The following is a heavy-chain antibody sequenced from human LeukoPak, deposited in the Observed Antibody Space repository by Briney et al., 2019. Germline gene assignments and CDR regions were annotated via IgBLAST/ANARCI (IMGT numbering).Heavy chain of an antibody. D-gene: IGHD3-9*01. J-gene: IGHJ4*02. V-gene: IGHV3-30*18. CDR2: ISYDGSNK. CDR1: GFTFSSYG. CDR3: AKEGVNYDILTGFDY. Sequence: PGGSLRLSCAASGFTFSSYGMHWVRQAPGKGLEWVAVISYDGSNKYYADSMKGRFTISRDNSKNTLYLQMNSLRAEDTAVYYCAKEGVNYDILTGFDYWGQGTLVTVSS.